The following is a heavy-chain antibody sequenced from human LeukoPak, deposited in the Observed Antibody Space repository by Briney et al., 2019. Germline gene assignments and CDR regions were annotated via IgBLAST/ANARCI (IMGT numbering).Heavy chain of an antibody. V-gene: IGHV4-34*01. CDR1: GGSFSGYY. CDR2: INHSGST. CDR3: AREKHDYGDPFDAFDI. Sequence: TSETLSLTCAVYGGSFSGYYWSWIRQPPGKGLEWIGEINHSGSTNYNPSLKSRVTISVDTSKNQFSLKLSSVTAADTAVYYCAREKHDYGDPFDAFDIWGQGTMVTVSS. D-gene: IGHD4-17*01. J-gene: IGHJ3*02.